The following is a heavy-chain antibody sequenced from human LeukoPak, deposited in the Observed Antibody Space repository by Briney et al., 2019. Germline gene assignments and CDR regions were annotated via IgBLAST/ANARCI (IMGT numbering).Heavy chain of an antibody. D-gene: IGHD6-19*01. Sequence: PSETLSLTCAVYGGSFSGYYWSWIRQPPGKGLEWIGEINHSGSTNYNPSLKSRVTISVDTSKNQFSLKLSSVTAADTAVYYCARGRWAVAGTYFDYWGQGTLVTVSS. CDR3: ARGRWAVAGTYFDY. CDR2: INHSGST. J-gene: IGHJ4*02. V-gene: IGHV4-34*01. CDR1: GGSFSGYY.